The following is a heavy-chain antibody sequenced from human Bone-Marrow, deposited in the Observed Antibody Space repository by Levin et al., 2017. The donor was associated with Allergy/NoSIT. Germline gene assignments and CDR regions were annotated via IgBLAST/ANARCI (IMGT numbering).Heavy chain of an antibody. CDR3: ARHLFHPDGDMINWFDT. CDR2: IYPDDSDT. Sequence: PGGSLRLSCKGSGYSFSNYWIGWVRQMPGKGLEWMGIIYPDDSDTTYSPSFQGQVTISADKSISTAYLQWSSLKASDTAMYYCARHLFHPDGDMINWFDTWGQGTLVSVSS. V-gene: IGHV5-51*01. D-gene: IGHD4-17*01. J-gene: IGHJ5*02. CDR1: GYSFSNYW.